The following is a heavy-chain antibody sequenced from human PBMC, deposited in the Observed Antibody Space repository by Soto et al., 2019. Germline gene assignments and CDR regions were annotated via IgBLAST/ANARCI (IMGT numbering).Heavy chain of an antibody. V-gene: IGHV4-34*01. CDR2: INHSGST. J-gene: IGHJ5*02. CDR1: GGSFSGYY. D-gene: IGHD4-17*01. CDR3: VRGGMTTVTTTPNWFDP. Sequence: SETLSLTCAVYGGSFSGYYWSWIRQPPGKGLEWIGEINHSGSTNYNPSLKSRVTISVDTSKNQFSLKLSSVTAADTAGYYCVRGGMTTVTTTPNWFDPWGQGTLVTVSS.